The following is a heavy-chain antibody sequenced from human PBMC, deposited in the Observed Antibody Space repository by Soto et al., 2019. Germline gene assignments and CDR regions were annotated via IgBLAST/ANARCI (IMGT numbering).Heavy chain of an antibody. D-gene: IGHD6-13*01. CDR1: GFTFSSYS. CDR3: ARLRDSSWYANYYYGMDV. J-gene: IGHJ6*02. Sequence: GGSLRLSCAASGFTFSSYSMNWVRQAPGKGLEWVSSISSSSSYIYYADSVKGRFTISRDNAKNSLYLQMNSLRAEDTAVYYCARLRDSSWYANYYYGMDVWGQGTTVTVSS. V-gene: IGHV3-21*01. CDR2: ISSSSSYI.